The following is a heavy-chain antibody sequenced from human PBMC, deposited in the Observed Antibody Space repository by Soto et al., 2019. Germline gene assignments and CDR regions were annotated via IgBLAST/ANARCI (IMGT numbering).Heavy chain of an antibody. V-gene: IGHV1-3*05. CDR2: INAGNGNT. D-gene: IGHD1-26*01. J-gene: IGHJ4*02. CDR1: GYTFTSSA. Sequence: QVQLVQSGAEEKKPGASVKVSCKASGYTFTSSAMHWVRQAPGQRLEWMGWINAGNGNTKYSQKFQGRVTITRDTSASTANMELSSLTSEDTAVYYCARGVGATTLGDYWGQGTLVTVSS. CDR3: ARGVGATTLGDY.